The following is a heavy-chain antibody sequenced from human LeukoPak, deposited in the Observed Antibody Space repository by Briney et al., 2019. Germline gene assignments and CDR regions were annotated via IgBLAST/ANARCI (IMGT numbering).Heavy chain of an antibody. CDR3: AKGYCSGGSCPLVWYFDL. CDR1: GFTFSSYA. D-gene: IGHD2-15*01. Sequence: GGSLRLSCAASGFTFSSYAMSWVRQAPGKGLEWVSAISGSGGSTYYADSVKGRFTISRDNSKNTLYLQMNSLRAEDTAVYYRAKGYCSGGSCPLVWYFDLWGRGTLVTVSS. CDR2: ISGSGGST. V-gene: IGHV3-23*01. J-gene: IGHJ2*01.